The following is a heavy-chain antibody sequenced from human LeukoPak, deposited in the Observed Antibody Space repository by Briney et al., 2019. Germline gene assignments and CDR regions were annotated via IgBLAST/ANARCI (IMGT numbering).Heavy chain of an antibody. CDR2: IYYSGST. CDR3: ARGPPSFGESNNWFDP. Sequence: SQTLSLTCTVSGGSISSGDYYWSWIRQPPGKGLEWIGYIYYSGSTYYNPSLESRVTISVDTSKNQFSLKLSSVTAADTAVYYCARGPPSFGESNNWFDPWGQGTLVTVSS. CDR1: GGSISSGDYY. D-gene: IGHD3-10*01. J-gene: IGHJ5*02. V-gene: IGHV4-30-4*01.